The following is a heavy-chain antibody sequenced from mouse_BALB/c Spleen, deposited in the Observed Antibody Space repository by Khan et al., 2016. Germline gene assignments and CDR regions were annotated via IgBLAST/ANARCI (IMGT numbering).Heavy chain of an antibody. CDR1: GYTFTNYG. CDR2: INTNTGEP. Sequence: QIQLVQSGPELKKPGETVKISCKASGYTFTNYGMNWVKQAPGKGLKWMGWINTNTGEPTYAEEFKGRFAFSLETSARPAYLQINNLKNEDTATDFCARVGGAGFAYWGQGTLVTVSA. J-gene: IGHJ3*01. CDR3: ARVGGAGFAY. V-gene: IGHV9-3*02.